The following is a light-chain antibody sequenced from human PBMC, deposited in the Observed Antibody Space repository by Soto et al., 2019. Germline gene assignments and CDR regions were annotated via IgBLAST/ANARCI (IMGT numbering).Light chain of an antibody. CDR1: QTGISTY. CDR3: QQYATTPFT. J-gene: IGKJ3*01. Sequence: ETVLTQSPGTLSLSPGERATLSCRASQTGISTYLAWYQQKPGQAPRLLIYGASSGATGIPDRFSGSGSGADFTLTISRLEPEDCAVYYCQQYATTPFTFGPGNKVDIK. V-gene: IGKV3-20*01. CDR2: GAS.